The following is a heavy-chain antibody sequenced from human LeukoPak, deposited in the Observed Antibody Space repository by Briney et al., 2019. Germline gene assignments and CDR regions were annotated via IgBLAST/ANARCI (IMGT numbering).Heavy chain of an antibody. J-gene: IGHJ4*02. Sequence: SSETLSLTCTVSGGSISSSSYYWGWIRQPPGKGLEWIGSIYYSGSTYYNPSLKSRVTISVDTSKNQFSLKLSSVTAADTAVYYCARLGWELRGYWGQGTLVTVSS. CDR3: ARLGWELRGY. V-gene: IGHV4-39*01. CDR2: IYYSGST. D-gene: IGHD1-26*01. CDR1: GGSISSSSYY.